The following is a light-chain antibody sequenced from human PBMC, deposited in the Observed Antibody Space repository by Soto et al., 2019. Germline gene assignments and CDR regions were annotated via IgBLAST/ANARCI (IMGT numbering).Light chain of an antibody. CDR1: QSISRY. J-gene: IGKJ5*01. Sequence: IVLTQSPGTLSLSPGERTTLSCRASQSISRYLAWYQQKPGQGPRLLIYGASSRATGIPDRFSGSGSGTEFTLTISSLQSEDFAVYYCQQYNNWPPITFGQGTRLEIK. V-gene: IGKV3D-15*01. CDR2: GAS. CDR3: QQYNNWPPIT.